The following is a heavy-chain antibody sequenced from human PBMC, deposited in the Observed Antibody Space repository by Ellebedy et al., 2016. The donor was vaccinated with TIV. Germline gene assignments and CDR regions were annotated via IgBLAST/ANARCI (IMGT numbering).Heavy chain of an antibody. J-gene: IGHJ4*02. CDR1: AGSFSRYY. D-gene: IGHD3-3*01. CDR3: ARCSIGSGLDY. Sequence: MPSETLSLTCAVYAGSFSRYYCSWIRQPPGKGLEWIGEINHSGSTNYNPSLKSRVTISVDTSKNQFSLKLSSVTAADTAVYYCARCSIGSGLDYWGQGTLVTVSS. V-gene: IGHV4-34*01. CDR2: INHSGST.